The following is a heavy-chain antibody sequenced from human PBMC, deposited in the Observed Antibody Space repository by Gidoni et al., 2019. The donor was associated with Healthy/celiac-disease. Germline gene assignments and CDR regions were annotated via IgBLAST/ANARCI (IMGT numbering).Heavy chain of an antibody. Sequence: QMQLVQSGPAVKKPGTSVKVSCKASGFTFPSSAVQWVRQARGQRLEWIGWIVVGSGNTNYAQKFQERVTITRDMSTSTAYMELSSLRSEDTAVYYCAAPYSSSDYYGMDVWGQGTTVTVSS. D-gene: IGHD6-6*01. CDR2: IVVGSGNT. J-gene: IGHJ6*02. CDR1: GFTFPSSA. CDR3: AAPYSSSDYYGMDV. V-gene: IGHV1-58*01.